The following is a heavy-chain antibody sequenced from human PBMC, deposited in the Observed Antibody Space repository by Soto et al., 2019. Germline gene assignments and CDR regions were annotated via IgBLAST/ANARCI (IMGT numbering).Heavy chain of an antibody. CDR1: GGSISSISYY. CDR2: IYYSGST. Sequence: PSETLSLTCTVSGGSISSISYYWGWIRKPPGKGLEWIGSIYYSGSTYYNPSLKSRVTISVDTSKNQFSLKLSSVTAADTAVYYCARSIVFLVSATLHRARFYPWGQGTLVTVSS. CDR3: ARSIVFLVSATLHRARFYP. D-gene: IGHD2-15*01. J-gene: IGHJ5*02. V-gene: IGHV4-39*01.